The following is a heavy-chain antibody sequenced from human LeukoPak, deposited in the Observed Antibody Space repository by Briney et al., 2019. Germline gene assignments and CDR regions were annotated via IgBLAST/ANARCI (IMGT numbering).Heavy chain of an antibody. CDR3: ARLDLLRSTFDY. V-gene: IGHV3-33*08. J-gene: IGHJ4*02. Sequence: AGSLRLSCAASGFTVSSNYMSWVRQAPGKGLEWVAVIWYDGSNKYYADSVKGRFTISRDNSKNTLYLQMNSLRAEDTAVYYCARLDLLRSTFDYWGQGTLVTVSS. D-gene: IGHD3-3*01. CDR2: IWYDGSNK. CDR1: GFTVSSNY.